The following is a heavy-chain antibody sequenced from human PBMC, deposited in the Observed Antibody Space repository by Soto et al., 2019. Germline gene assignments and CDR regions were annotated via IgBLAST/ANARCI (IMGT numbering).Heavy chain of an antibody. D-gene: IGHD3-10*01. J-gene: IGHJ4*02. Sequence: QVQLVQSGAEVKKPGASVKVSCKASGYTFTNYDINWVRQATGQGLEWVGWMTPISGDTGYAQNFQGRVTMTRDTHRSTAYLELSSLTSEETAVYYCARNLYNTGSFGHWGQGTLVTVSS. V-gene: IGHV1-8*02. CDR2: MTPISGDT. CDR1: GYTFTNYD. CDR3: ARNLYNTGSFGH.